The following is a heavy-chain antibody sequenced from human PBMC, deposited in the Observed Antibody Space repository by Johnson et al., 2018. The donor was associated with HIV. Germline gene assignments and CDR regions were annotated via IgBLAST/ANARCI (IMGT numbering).Heavy chain of an antibody. Sequence: VQLVESGGGVVQPGRSLRLSCAASGFTFSSYGMHWVRQAPGKGLEWVSYISSSGTTIYYADSVKGRFTISRDNAKNSLYLQMNSLRAEDTAVYYCASLYVFDIWGQGTMVTVSS. CDR3: ASLYVFDI. V-gene: IGHV3-48*04. CDR1: GFTFSSYG. J-gene: IGHJ3*02. CDR2: ISSSGTTI.